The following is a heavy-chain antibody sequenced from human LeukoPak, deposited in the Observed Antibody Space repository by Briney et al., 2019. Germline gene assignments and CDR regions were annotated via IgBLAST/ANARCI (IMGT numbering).Heavy chain of an antibody. CDR1: AFTFSNYW. J-gene: IGHJ4*02. CDR3: AKDGDSGLGDY. D-gene: IGHD2-21*02. CDR2: INSDGSST. Sequence: GGSLRLSCAGSAFTFSNYWMHWVRQAPGKGLVWVSRINSDGSSTAYADSVKGRFTISRDNAKNTLHLQMSSLRAEDTAVYYCAKDGDSGLGDYWGQGTLVTVSS. V-gene: IGHV3-74*03.